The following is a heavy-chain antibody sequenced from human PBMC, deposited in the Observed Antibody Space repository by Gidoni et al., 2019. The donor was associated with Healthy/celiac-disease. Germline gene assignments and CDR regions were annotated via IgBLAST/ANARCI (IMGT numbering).Heavy chain of an antibody. CDR1: GYTFTGYY. CDR2: INPNSGGT. V-gene: IGHV1-2*02. D-gene: IGHD3-9*01. J-gene: IGHJ5*02. Sequence: QVKLVQSGAEVKKPGASVKVSCKASGYTFTGYYLHWVRQAPGQGLEWMGWINPNSGGTNYAQKFQGRVTMTRDTSISTAYMELSRLRSDDTAVYYCARDPITIFVEEEAGNWFDPWGQGTLVTVSS. CDR3: ARDPITIFVEEEAGNWFDP.